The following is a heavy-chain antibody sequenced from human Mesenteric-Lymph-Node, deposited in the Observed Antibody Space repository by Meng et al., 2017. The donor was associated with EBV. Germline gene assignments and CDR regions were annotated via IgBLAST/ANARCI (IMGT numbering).Heavy chain of an antibody. Sequence: QGQVGRSGAEVKKPGAPVKVSCKASGYTFTNYYMHWVRQAPGQGLEWVGRINPISGGTNLAQKFQGRVTMTRDTSISTVYLELSRLRSDDTAVYFCARGGDLVVVSPMEDYWGQGTLVTVSS. CDR3: ARGGDLVVVSPMEDY. CDR2: INPISGGT. V-gene: IGHV1-2*06. D-gene: IGHD2-2*01. J-gene: IGHJ4*02. CDR1: GYTFTNYY.